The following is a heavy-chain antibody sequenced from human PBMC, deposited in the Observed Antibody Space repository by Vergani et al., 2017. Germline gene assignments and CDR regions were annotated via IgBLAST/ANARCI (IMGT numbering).Heavy chain of an antibody. CDR3: ARQQYQWLVLNGFDY. Sequence: QVQLQESGPGLVKPSETLSLTCAVSGYSISSGYYWGWIRQHPGKGVEWIGSIYHSGSTYYNPSLKSRVTISVDTSKNQFSLKLSSVTAADTAVLYCARQQYQWLVLNGFDYWGQGTLVTVSS. CDR2: IYHSGST. CDR1: GYSISSGYY. D-gene: IGHD6-19*01. V-gene: IGHV4-38-2*01. J-gene: IGHJ4*02.